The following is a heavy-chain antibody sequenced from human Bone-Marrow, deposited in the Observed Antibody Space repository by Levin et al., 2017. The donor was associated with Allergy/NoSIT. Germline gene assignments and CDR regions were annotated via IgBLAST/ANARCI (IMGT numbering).Heavy chain of an antibody. J-gene: IGHJ4*02. V-gene: IGHV3-66*01. CDR1: GFAVSNYY. Sequence: GGSLRLSCAASGFAVSNYYMNWVRQAPGKGLEWVSLIYGSGTTYYADSVKVRFTISRDNSKNTLYLQMNSLRAEDTAVYYCASGYYDSGGYYRFDYWGQGTLVTVSS. D-gene: IGHD3-22*01. CDR2: IYGSGTT. CDR3: ASGYYDSGGYYRFDY.